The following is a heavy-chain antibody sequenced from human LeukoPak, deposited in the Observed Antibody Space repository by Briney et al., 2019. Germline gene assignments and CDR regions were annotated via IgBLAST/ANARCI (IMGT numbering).Heavy chain of an antibody. Sequence: GASVKVSCKASGYTFTSYYMHWVRQAPGQGLEWMGIINPSGGSTSYAQKFQGRVTMTRDTSTSTVYMELSSLRSEDTAVYYCARDRREYYDSGRYYFDYWGQGTLVTVSS. J-gene: IGHJ4*02. CDR2: INPSGGST. D-gene: IGHD3-22*01. V-gene: IGHV1-46*01. CDR1: GYTFTSYY. CDR3: ARDRREYYDSGRYYFDY.